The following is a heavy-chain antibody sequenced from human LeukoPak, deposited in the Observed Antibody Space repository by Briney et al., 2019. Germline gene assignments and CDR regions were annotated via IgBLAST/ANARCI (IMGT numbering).Heavy chain of an antibody. CDR1: GGTFSGYA. V-gene: IGHV1-69*05. CDR2: IIPIFGTA. J-gene: IGHJ5*02. Sequence: ASVKVSCKASGGTFSGYAISWVRQAPGQGLEWMGGIIPIFGTANYAQKFQGRVTITTDESTSTAYMELSGLRSEDTAVYYCARAQGYCSSTSCHNWFDPWGQGTLVTVSS. D-gene: IGHD2-2*01. CDR3: ARAQGYCSSTSCHNWFDP.